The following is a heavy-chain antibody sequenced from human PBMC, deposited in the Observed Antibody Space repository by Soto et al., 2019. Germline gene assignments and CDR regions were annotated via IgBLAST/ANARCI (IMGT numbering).Heavy chain of an antibody. Sequence: QVQLQESGPGLVKPSGTLSLTCAVSGGSISSSNWWSWVRQPPGKGLEWIGEIYHSGNTNYNPSLKSRVTVAVAKSRSQFSLKLSSVTAADTAVYYCARRWGEGRVDYWGQGALVTVSS. D-gene: IGHD3-16*01. J-gene: IGHJ4*02. CDR3: ARRWGEGRVDY. CDR1: GGSISSSNW. V-gene: IGHV4-4*02. CDR2: IYHSGNT.